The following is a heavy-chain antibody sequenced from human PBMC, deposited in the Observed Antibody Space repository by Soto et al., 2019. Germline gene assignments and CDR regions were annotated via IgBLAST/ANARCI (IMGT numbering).Heavy chain of an antibody. V-gene: IGHV1-69*01. CDR1: GGTFSSYA. D-gene: IGHD3-3*01. Sequence: QVQLVQSGAEVKKPGSSVKVSCKASGGTFSSYAISWVRQAPGQGLEWMGGIIPIFGTANYAQKFQGGVTITADESTSTAYMELSSVRSEATAVYYCARGGGDFWSGYYPDFDYWGQGTLVTVSS. J-gene: IGHJ4*02. CDR2: IIPIFGTA. CDR3: ARGGGDFWSGYYPDFDY.